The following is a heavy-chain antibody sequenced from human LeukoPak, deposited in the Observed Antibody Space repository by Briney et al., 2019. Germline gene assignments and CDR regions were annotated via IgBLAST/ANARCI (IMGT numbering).Heavy chain of an antibody. V-gene: IGHV1-69*01. D-gene: IGHD1-26*01. Sequence: ASVKVSCKASGGTFSSYAISWVRQVPGQGLEWMGGIIPIFGTANYAQKFQGRVTITADESTSTAYMELSSLRSEDTAVYYCARGGWELLRFLYFDYWGQGTLVTVSS. CDR2: IIPIFGTA. CDR1: GGTFSSYA. J-gene: IGHJ4*02. CDR3: ARGGWELLRFLYFDY.